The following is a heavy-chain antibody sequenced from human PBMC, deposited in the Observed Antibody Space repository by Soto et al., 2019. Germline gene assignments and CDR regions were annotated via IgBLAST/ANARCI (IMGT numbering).Heavy chain of an antibody. Sequence: ASVKVSCQASGYTFTGYYMHWVRQAPGQGLEWMGWINPNSGGTNYAQKFQGWVTMTRDTSISTAYMELSRLRSDDTAVYYCAAFDCTNGVCPNDAFDIWGQGTMVTVSS. J-gene: IGHJ3*02. CDR1: GYTFTGYY. D-gene: IGHD2-8*01. CDR2: INPNSGGT. V-gene: IGHV1-2*04. CDR3: AAFDCTNGVCPNDAFDI.